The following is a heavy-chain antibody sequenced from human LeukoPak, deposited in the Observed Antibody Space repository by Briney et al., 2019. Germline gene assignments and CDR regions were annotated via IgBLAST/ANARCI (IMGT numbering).Heavy chain of an antibody. D-gene: IGHD3-9*01. CDR1: GGSISSGGYY. J-gene: IGHJ2*01. CDR3: ARGARHYDILTGYSPRWYFDL. V-gene: IGHV4-31*03. CDR2: IYYSGST. Sequence: SQTLSLTCTVSGGSISSGGYYWSWIRQHPGKGLEWIGYIYYSGSTYYNPSLKSRVTISVDTSKNQFSLKLSSVTAADTAVYYCARGARHYDILTGYSPRWYFDLWGRGTLVTVSS.